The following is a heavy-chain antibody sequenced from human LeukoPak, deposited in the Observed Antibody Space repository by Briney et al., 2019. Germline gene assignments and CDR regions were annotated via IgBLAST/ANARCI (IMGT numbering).Heavy chain of an antibody. V-gene: IGHV3-53*01. CDR3: ARALSSSWYGEYFQH. D-gene: IGHD6-13*01. CDR1: GFTVSSNY. J-gene: IGHJ1*01. Sequence: GGSLRLSCAASGFTVSSNYMSWVRQAPGKGLEWVSVIYSGGSTYYADSVKGRFTISRDNSKNTLYLQMNSLRAEDTAVYYCARALSSSWYGEYFQHWGQGTLVTVSS. CDR2: IYSGGST.